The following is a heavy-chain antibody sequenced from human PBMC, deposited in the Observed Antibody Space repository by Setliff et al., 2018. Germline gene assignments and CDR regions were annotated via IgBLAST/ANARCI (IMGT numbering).Heavy chain of an antibody. Sequence: ASVKVSCKSSGYAFTDYYIHWIRQAPGQGPEWMGWINPHNGGTVYAENFQDRVTMTSDTSITTAYMELSSLTSDDRAIYYCARGRIGSTWTGDYWGQGTLVTVSS. J-gene: IGHJ4*02. CDR1: GYAFTDYY. CDR2: INPHNGGT. V-gene: IGHV1-2*02. CDR3: ARGRIGSTWTGDY. D-gene: IGHD2-15*01.